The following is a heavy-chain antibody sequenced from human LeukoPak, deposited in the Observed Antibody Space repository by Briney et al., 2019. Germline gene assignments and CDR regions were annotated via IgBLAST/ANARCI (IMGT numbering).Heavy chain of an antibody. D-gene: IGHD3-3*01. Sequence: GGSLRLSCAASGFTFSAYSMNWVRQAPGKGLEWVSSISSSSAYIYYADSLKGRFTVSRDNAKNSLYLQMNSLRAEDTAVYYCARVLKYFGVVDYWGQGTLVTVSS. J-gene: IGHJ4*02. CDR1: GFTFSAYS. CDR2: ISSSSAYI. V-gene: IGHV3-21*01. CDR3: ARVLKYFGVVDY.